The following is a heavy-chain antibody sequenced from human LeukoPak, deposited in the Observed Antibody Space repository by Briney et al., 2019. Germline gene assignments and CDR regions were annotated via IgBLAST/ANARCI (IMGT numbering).Heavy chain of an antibody. D-gene: IGHD2-21*02. Sequence: HSGGSLRLSCAASGFTVSSNYMSWVRQAPGKGLEWVSVIYSGGSTYYADSVKGRFTISRDNSKNTLYLQMNSLRAEDTAVYYCAREGSELTASHGDAFDIWGQGTMVTVSS. CDR2: IYSGGST. CDR1: GFTVSSNY. J-gene: IGHJ3*02. CDR3: AREGSELTASHGDAFDI. V-gene: IGHV3-53*01.